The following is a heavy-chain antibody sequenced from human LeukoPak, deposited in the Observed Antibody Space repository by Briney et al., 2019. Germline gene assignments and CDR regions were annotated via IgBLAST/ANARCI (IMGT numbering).Heavy chain of an antibody. CDR1: GYTLRSYG. J-gene: IGHJ4*02. V-gene: IGHV1-18*01. CDR3: ARALPYDFWSGYQDY. D-gene: IGHD3-3*01. CDR2: ISAYNGNT. Sequence: ASVTVSCKASGYTLRSYGVSWVRQAPGQGLEWMGWISAYNGNTNSAQNFQGRVTMTTDTSTNTAYMELRSLRSDDTAIYYCARALPYDFWSGYQDYWGRGNLVTVSS.